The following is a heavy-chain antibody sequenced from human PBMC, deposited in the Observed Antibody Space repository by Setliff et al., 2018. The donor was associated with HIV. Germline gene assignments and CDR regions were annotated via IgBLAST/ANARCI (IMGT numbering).Heavy chain of an antibody. J-gene: IGHJ3*02. CDR3: ALPAAIRRQYPEDAFDI. Sequence: ASVKVSCKASGGTFSSYAISWVRQAPGQGLEWMGGIIPIFGTANYAQKFQGRVTITADESTSTAYMELSSLRSEDTAVYYCALPAAIRRQYPEDAFDIWGQGTMVT. V-gene: IGHV1-69*13. CDR1: GGTFSSYA. D-gene: IGHD2-2*01. CDR2: IIPIFGTA.